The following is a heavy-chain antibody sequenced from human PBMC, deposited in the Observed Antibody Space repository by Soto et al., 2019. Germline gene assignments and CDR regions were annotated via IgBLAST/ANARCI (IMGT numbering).Heavy chain of an antibody. CDR1: GFTFSSYG. CDR3: ARDGYCSGGSCYSVAIFDY. CDR2: IWYDGSNK. D-gene: IGHD2-15*01. Sequence: QVQLVESGGGVVQPGRSLRLSCAASGFTFSSYGMHWVRQAPGKGLEWVAVIWYDGSNKYYADSVKGRFTISRDNSKNTYSMQMNSLGEEDTVVYYCARDGYCSGGSCYSVAIFDYWGQGTLVTVSS. V-gene: IGHV3-33*01. J-gene: IGHJ4*02.